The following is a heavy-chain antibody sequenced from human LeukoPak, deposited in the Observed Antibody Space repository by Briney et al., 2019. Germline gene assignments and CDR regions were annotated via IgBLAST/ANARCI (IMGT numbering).Heavy chain of an antibody. CDR1: GFTFSSYG. CDR2: IRYDGSNK. Sequence: GGSLRLSCAASGFTFSSYGMHWVRQAPGKGLEWVAFIRYDGSNKYYADSVKGRFTISRDNSMNTLYLQMNSLRAEDTAVYYCAKVGIGSRDGYFDYWGQGTLVTVSS. J-gene: IGHJ4*02. V-gene: IGHV3-30*02. CDR3: AKVGIGSRDGYFDY. D-gene: IGHD6-13*01.